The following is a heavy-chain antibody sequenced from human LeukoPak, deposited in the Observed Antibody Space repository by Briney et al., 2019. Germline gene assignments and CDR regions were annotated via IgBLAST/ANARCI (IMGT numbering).Heavy chain of an antibody. CDR1: GYALTELS. Sequence: ASVKVSCKVSGYALTELSMHWMRQAPGKGLEWMGGFDPEDGETIYAQKFQGRVTMTEDTSTDTAYMELSSLRSEDTAVYYCATMTSSIAARMFDYWGQGTLVIVSS. D-gene: IGHD6-6*01. CDR2: FDPEDGET. J-gene: IGHJ4*02. CDR3: ATMTSSIAARMFDY. V-gene: IGHV1-24*01.